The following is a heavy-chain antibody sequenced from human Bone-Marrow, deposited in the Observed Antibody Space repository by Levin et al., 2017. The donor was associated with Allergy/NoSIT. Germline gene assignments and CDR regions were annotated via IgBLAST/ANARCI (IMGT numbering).Heavy chain of an antibody. CDR3: ASHSYYYDSSDSHYYFDY. CDR1: GGSISSTNYY. V-gene: IGHV4-39*07. CDR2: INHSGTT. J-gene: IGHJ4*02. Sequence: SETLSLTCTVSGGSISSTNYYWGWIRQPPGKGLEWIGSINHSGTTYYNPSLLSRVTMSVDTSKKQFSLKLSSVTAADTAVSYCASHSYYYDSSDSHYYFDYWGQGTLVTVSS. D-gene: IGHD3-22*01.